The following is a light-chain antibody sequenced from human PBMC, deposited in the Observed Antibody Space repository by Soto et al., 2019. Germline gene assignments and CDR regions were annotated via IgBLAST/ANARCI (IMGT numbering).Light chain of an antibody. V-gene: IGKV3-11*01. J-gene: IGKJ4*01. CDR2: DAS. CDR3: QQCSSWPLT. Sequence: EIVLTQSPATLSFSPGERATLSCRASQSVSSYLAWYQQKPGQAPRLLIYDASNRATGVPARFSGSGTGTDFPLTLSSLEPEDFAVYYCQQCSSWPLTFGGGTKLEIK. CDR1: QSVSSY.